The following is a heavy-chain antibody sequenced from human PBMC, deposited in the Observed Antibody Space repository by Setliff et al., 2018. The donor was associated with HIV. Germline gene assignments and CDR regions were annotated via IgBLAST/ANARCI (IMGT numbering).Heavy chain of an antibody. CDR1: GGSISSSSYY. CDR3: ARGALQDGTGSYYEGFDY. CDR2: IYTSEST. D-gene: IGHD1-26*01. V-gene: IGHV4-61*09. J-gene: IGHJ4*02. Sequence: SETLSLTCSVSGGSISSSSYYWSWIRQPAGKGLEWIGHIYTSESTNYNPSLKSRVTISVDTSKNQFSLKLSSVTAADTAVYYCARGALQDGTGSYYEGFDYWGQGTLVTVSS.